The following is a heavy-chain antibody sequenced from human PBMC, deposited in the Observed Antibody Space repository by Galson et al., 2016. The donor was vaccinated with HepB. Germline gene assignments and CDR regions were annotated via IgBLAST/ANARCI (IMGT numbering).Heavy chain of an antibody. V-gene: IGHV3-15*01. CDR1: GFTFSHAR. D-gene: IGHD6-13*01. CDR2: MKSILDGGST. Sequence: SLRLSCAASGFTFSHARMSWVRQAPGKGLEWVGRMKSILDGGSTDYAAPVKGRFTISRDDAKNTVYLQMKRLRMDDTATYYCTPLPTGQQPYYFDLWGQGTLVIVSS. CDR3: TPLPTGQQPYYFDL. J-gene: IGHJ4*02.